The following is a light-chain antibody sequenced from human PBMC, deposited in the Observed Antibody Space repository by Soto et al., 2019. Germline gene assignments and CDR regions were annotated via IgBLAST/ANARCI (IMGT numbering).Light chain of an antibody. CDR1: QSISRY. CDR3: QQSYNLKFT. CDR2: AAS. J-gene: IGKJ3*01. V-gene: IGKV1-39*01. Sequence: DIQMTQSPSSLSASVGDRVTITCRASQSISRYLNWYQKKPGKAPKLLIYAASTLQSGAPSRFSGNESGTDFTLTISSLQPEDTATYYCQQSYNLKFTFGPGTKVDIK.